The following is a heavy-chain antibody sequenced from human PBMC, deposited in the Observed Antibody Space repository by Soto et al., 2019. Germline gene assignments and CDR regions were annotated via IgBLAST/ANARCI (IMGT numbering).Heavy chain of an antibody. Sequence: EVPLVESGGGLVQPGGSLRLSCAASGFTFSKYWILWVRQARGKGRVWVSRTNSDGSSTSYADSVKRRFTISRDNAKNTLYLQMNSLRVEDTAVYYCARAVRSGSYPYYYYAMDVWGQGTTVTVSS. J-gene: IGHJ6*02. CDR1: GFTFSKYW. CDR3: ARAVRSGSYPYYYYAMDV. V-gene: IGHV3-74*01. D-gene: IGHD3-10*01. CDR2: TNSDGSST.